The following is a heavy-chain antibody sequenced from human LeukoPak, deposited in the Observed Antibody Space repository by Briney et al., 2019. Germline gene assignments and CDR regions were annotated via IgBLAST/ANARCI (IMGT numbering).Heavy chain of an antibody. Sequence: GRSLRLSCAASGFTFDDYGMSWVRQAPGKGREWVSGINWNGGSTGYADSVKGRFTISRDNAKNSLYLQMNSLRAEDTALYHCARDSPLGASWFGTRDYYYYMDVWGKGTTVTISS. J-gene: IGHJ6*03. CDR3: ARDSPLGASWFGTRDYYYYMDV. D-gene: IGHD3-10*01. CDR1: GFTFDDYG. CDR2: INWNGGST. V-gene: IGHV3-20*01.